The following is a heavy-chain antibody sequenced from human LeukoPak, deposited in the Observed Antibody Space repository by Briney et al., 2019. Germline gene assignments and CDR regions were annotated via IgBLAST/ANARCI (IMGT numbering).Heavy chain of an antibody. J-gene: IGHJ4*02. CDR2: ISVDNGNT. CDR3: ARVNFYYDSSGYYDGDY. CDR1: GYTFTSYG. Sequence: ASVKVSCKASGYTFTSYGISWVRQAPGQGLEWMGWISVDNGNTNYAQKLQGRVTMTTDTSTSTAYMELRSLRSDDTAVYYCARVNFYYDSSGYYDGDYWGQGTLVTVSS. V-gene: IGHV1-18*01. D-gene: IGHD3-22*01.